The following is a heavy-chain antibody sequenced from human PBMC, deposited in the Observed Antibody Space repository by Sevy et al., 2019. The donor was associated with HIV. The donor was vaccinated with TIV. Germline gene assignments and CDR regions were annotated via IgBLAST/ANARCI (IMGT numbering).Heavy chain of an antibody. CDR2: IKPDGSET. D-gene: IGHD3-3*01. Sequence: GGSLRLSCAASGFTFHNHWMTWVRQAPGQGLEWVANIKPDGSETHYVDSVKGRFTISRDNVQNSVFLQMNSLRAEDTAVCYCARDARPSYDLWRDYYRTDYYGMDVWGQGTTVTVSS. V-gene: IGHV3-7*01. CDR1: GFTFHNHW. J-gene: IGHJ6*02. CDR3: ARDARPSYDLWRDYYRTDYYGMDV.